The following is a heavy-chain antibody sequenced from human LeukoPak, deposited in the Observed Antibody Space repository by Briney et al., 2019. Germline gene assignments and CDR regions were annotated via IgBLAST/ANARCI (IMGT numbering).Heavy chain of an antibody. J-gene: IGHJ3*02. CDR2: IYYSGST. Sequence: SETLSLTCTVSGGSINSYYWSWVRQPPGKGLEWIGFIYYSGSTNYNPSLKSRVTISVDTSKNQFSLNLSSVTAADTAVYYCARLTDLGLPDAFDIWGRGTLVTLSS. V-gene: IGHV4-59*08. CDR1: GGSINSYY. CDR3: ARLTDLGLPDAFDI. D-gene: IGHD4/OR15-4a*01.